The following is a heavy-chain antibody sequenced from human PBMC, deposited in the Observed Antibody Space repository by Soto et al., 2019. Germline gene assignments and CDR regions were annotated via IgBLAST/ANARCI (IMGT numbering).Heavy chain of an antibody. V-gene: IGHV4-34*01. CDR1: GGSFSGYY. CDR3: ARGHQLLQGGYYYYGMDV. Sequence: PSETLSLTCAVYGGSFSGYYWSWIRQPPGKGLEWIGEINHSGSTNYNPSLKGRVTISVDTSKNQFSLKLSSVTAADTAVYYCARGHQLLQGGYYYYGMDVWGQGTTVTVSS. J-gene: IGHJ6*01. CDR2: INHSGST. D-gene: IGHD2-2*01.